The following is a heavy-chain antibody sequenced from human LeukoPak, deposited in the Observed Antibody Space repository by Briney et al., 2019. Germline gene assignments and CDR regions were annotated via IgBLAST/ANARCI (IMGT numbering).Heavy chain of an antibody. CDR3: GRAPPRRLLWFGMDV. J-gene: IGHJ6*04. CDR1: GFTFSSYC. V-gene: IGHV3-7*03. Sequence: GGSLRLSCAASGFTFSSYCMSWVRQAPGKGLEWVANIKQDGSEKYYVDSVKGRFTISRDNAKNSLYLQMNSLRAEDTGVYYCGRAPPRRLLWFGMDVWGKGTTVTVSS. CDR2: IKQDGSEK. D-gene: IGHD3-10*01.